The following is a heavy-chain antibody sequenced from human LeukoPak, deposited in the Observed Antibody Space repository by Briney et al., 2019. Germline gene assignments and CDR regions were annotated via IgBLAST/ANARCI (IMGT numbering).Heavy chain of an antibody. J-gene: IGHJ4*02. CDR3: ARGAGGRLHFDY. CDR1: GFTVSSNY. V-gene: IGHV3-53*01. D-gene: IGHD6-25*01. CDR2: IYSGGST. Sequence: GGSLRLSCAASGFTVSSNYMSWVRQAPGKGLEWVSLIYSGGSTYYADSVKGRSTISRDNSKNTLYLQMNSLRAEDTAVYYCARGAGGRLHFDYWGQGTLVTVSS.